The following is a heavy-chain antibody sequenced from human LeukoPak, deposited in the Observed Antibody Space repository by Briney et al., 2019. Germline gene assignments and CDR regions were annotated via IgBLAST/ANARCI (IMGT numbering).Heavy chain of an antibody. CDR1: GFTFGDYA. J-gene: IGHJ3*02. D-gene: IGHD5-24*01. V-gene: IGHV3-9*01. Sequence: PGRSLRLSCAASGFTFGDYAMHWVRQAPGKGLEWVSGISWNSDSIGYADSVKGRFTISRDNAKNSLYLQMNSLRAEDTALYYCAKDKEWLDAFDIWGQGTMVTVPS. CDR2: ISWNSDSI. CDR3: AKDKEWLDAFDI.